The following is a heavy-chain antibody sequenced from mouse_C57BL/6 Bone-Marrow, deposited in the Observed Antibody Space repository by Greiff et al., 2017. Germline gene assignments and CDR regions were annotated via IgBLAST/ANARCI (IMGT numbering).Heavy chain of an antibody. J-gene: IGHJ2*01. CDR3: TRDYGSSYFDY. CDR1: GYTFTDYE. Sequence: LQESGAELVRPGASVTLSCKASGYTFTDYEMHWVKQTPVHGLEWIGAIDPETGGTAYNQKFKGKAILTADKSSSTAYMELRSLTSEDSAVYYCTRDYGSSYFDYWGQGTTLTVSS. CDR2: IDPETGGT. D-gene: IGHD1-1*01. V-gene: IGHV1-15*01.